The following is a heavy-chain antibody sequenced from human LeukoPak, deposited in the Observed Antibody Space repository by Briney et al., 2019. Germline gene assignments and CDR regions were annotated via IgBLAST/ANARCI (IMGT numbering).Heavy chain of an antibody. V-gene: IGHV1-18*01. CDR3: ARDGDTAAAGTDPYYYYMDV. D-gene: IGHD6-13*01. J-gene: IGHJ6*03. CDR1: GYTFTSYG. Sequence: GASVKVSCKASGYTFTSYGISWVRQAPGQGLEWMGWISAYNCNTNYAQKLQGRVTMTTDTSTSTAYMELRSLRSDDTAVYYCARDGDTAAAGTDPYYYYMDVWGKGTTVTVSS. CDR2: ISAYNCNT.